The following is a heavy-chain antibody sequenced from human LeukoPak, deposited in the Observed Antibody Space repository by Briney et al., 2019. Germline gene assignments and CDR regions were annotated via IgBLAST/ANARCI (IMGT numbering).Heavy chain of an antibody. CDR3: ARTPDSEFDY. CDR2: ISSSSSYI. J-gene: IGHJ4*02. D-gene: IGHD2-21*01. CDR1: GSTFSSQG. Sequence: GGSLRLSCAASGSTFSSQGMTWVRQAPGKGLEWVSSISSSSSYIYYADSVKGRFTISRDNAKNSLYLQMNSLRAEDTAVYYCARTPDSEFDYWGQGTLVTVSS. V-gene: IGHV3-21*01.